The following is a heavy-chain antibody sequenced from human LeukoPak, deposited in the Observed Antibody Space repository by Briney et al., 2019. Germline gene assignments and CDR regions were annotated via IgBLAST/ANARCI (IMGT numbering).Heavy chain of an antibody. CDR2: ISSRGSYT. CDR3: ARIDAFDI. J-gene: IGHJ3*02. Sequence: GGSLRLSCAASGFTSSNYNMNWVRQAPGKGLEWVSYISSRGSYTYYADPVKSRFTISRDNAKNSLYLQMTRLRAEYTAVYYCARIDAFDIWGQETMVTVSS. CDR1: GFTSSNYN. V-gene: IGHV3-21*06.